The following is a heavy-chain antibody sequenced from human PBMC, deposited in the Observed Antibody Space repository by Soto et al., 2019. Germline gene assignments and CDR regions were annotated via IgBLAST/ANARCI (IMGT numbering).Heavy chain of an antibody. CDR1: GDTFSSYA. CDR3: ARERSRYNRSGYYRPDY. J-gene: IGHJ4*02. V-gene: IGHV1-69*10. Sequence: SVKVSCKASGDTFSSYAISWVRQAPGQGLEWMGGIIPILGTPNYAQKFQGRVTITADKSTSTAYMELSSLRSEDTAVYYCARERSRYNRSGYYRPDYWGQGXLVTVSS. CDR2: IIPILGTP. D-gene: IGHD3-22*01.